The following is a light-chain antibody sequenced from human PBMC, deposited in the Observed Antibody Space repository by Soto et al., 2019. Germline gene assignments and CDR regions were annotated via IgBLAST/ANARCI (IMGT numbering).Light chain of an antibody. CDR3: QSYDLSLSAYV. CDR2: GNN. V-gene: IGLV1-40*01. Sequence: QSVLTQPPSVSGAPGQRVTISCTGSSSNIGAGHDVHWYQQFPGTAPQLLIFGNNNRPSGVPDRFSGSKSGSSASLAITGLQAEDEADFYCQSYDLSLSAYVFGTGTKATV. CDR1: SSNIGAGHD. J-gene: IGLJ1*01.